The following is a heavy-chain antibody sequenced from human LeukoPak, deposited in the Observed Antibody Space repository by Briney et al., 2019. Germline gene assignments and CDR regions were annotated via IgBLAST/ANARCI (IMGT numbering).Heavy chain of an antibody. CDR2: ISGSGGST. CDR3: ARDQNYGDYEPFDY. D-gene: IGHD4-17*01. J-gene: IGHJ4*02. Sequence: GGSLRLSCAASGFTFSSYAMSWVRQAPGKGLEWVSAISGSGGSTYYADSVKGRFTISRDDAKNSLYLQMNSLRAEDTAVYYCARDQNYGDYEPFDYWGQGTLVTVSS. V-gene: IGHV3-23*01. CDR1: GFTFSSYA.